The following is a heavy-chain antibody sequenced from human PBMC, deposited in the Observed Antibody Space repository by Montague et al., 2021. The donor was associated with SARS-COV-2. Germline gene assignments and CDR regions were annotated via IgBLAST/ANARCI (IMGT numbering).Heavy chain of an antibody. J-gene: IGHJ4*02. CDR3: ARGHLSVSMIVVVFTSASYYFDY. Sequence: SETLSLTCAVYGGSFGDDHWSWIRQPPGKGLEWIGNIRQSGRTNYNPSXXSRVTILVDTSKNQFSLKLTSVTAADTGLYFCARGHLSVSMIVVVFTSASYYFDYWGQGAQVTVSS. CDR2: IRQSGRT. D-gene: IGHD3-22*01. V-gene: IGHV4-34*01. CDR1: GGSFGDDH.